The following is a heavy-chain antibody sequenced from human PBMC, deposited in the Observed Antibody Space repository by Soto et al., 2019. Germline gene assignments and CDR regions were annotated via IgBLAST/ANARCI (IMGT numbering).Heavy chain of an antibody. V-gene: IGHV1-8*01. CDR2: MNPNSGNT. Sequence: ASVKVSCKASGYTFTSYDINWVRQATGQGLEWMGCMNPNSGNTGCAQKFQGRITMTEDTSIDTAYMELSSLRSEDTAVYYCATATYRDIVVVVAATVYAFDIWGQGTMVTVSS. CDR1: GYTFTSYD. J-gene: IGHJ3*02. CDR3: ATATYRDIVVVVAATVYAFDI. D-gene: IGHD2-15*01.